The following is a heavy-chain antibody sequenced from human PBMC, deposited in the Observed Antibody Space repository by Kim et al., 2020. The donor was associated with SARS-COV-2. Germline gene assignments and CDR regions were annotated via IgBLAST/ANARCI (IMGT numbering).Heavy chain of an antibody. J-gene: IGHJ6*02. CDR3: ASRDGRGNTYYDFWGGYYYYGMDV. V-gene: IGHV1-46*01. D-gene: IGHD3-3*01. Sequence: ASVKVSCKASGYTFTSYYMHWVRQAPGQGLEWMGIINPSGGSTSYAQKFQGRVTMTRDTSTSTVYMELSSLRSEDTAVYYCASRDGRGNTYYDFWGGYYYYGMDVWGQGTTVTVSS. CDR2: INPSGGST. CDR1: GYTFTSYY.